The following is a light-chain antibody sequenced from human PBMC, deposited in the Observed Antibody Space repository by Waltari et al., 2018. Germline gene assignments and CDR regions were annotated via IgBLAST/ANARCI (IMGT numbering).Light chain of an antibody. J-gene: IGLJ1*01. CDR2: DVT. Sequence: QSALTQPASVSGSPGQSITISCTGTSSDIGVYNHVSWYQQHPGKAPKLMIYDVTNRPSEVSDRFSGSKSDYTASLAISGLQAEDEADYYCSSYTTSISYVFGTGTRVTVL. CDR3: SSYTTSISYV. CDR1: SSDIGVYNH. V-gene: IGLV2-14*03.